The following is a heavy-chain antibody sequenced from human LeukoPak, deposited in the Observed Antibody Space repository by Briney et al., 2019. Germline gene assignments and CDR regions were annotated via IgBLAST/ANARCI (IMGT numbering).Heavy chain of an antibody. CDR2: ISYDGSNK. V-gene: IGHV3-30*04. D-gene: IGHD1-26*01. J-gene: IGHJ6*03. CDR1: GFTFSSYA. Sequence: GGSLRLSCAASGFTFSSYAMHWVRQAPGKGLEWVAVISYDGSNKYYADSVKGRFTISRDNSKNTLYLQMNSLRAEDTAVYYCTRATHGSKGYHYYMDVWGKGTTVTVSS. CDR3: TRATHGSKGYHYYMDV.